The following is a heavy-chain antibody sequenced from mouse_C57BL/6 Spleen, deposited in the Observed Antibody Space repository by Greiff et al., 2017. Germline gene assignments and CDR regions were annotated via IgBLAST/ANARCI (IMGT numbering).Heavy chain of an antibody. J-gene: IGHJ2*01. CDR1: GYTFTDYE. CDR3: TRWDYGSSYNDY. D-gene: IGHD1-1*01. Sequence: QVQLQQSGAELVRPGASVTLSCKASGYTFTDYEMHWVKQTPVHGLEWIGAIDPETGGTAYNQKFKGKAILTAAKSSSTAYMELRSLTSEDSAVYYCTRWDYGSSYNDYWGQGTTLTVSS. V-gene: IGHV1-15*01. CDR2: IDPETGGT.